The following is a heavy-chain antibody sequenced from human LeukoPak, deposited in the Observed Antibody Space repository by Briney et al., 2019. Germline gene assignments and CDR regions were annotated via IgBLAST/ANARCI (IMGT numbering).Heavy chain of an antibody. CDR3: SSKIVVTTTGWLFDY. D-gene: IGHD5-12*01. V-gene: IGHV3-48*03. CDR1: GFTFSSYG. Sequence: GGSLRLSCAASGFTFSSYGMHWVRQAPGKGLEWVSYISSSGNTIYYADSVKGRFTISRDNAKNSLYLQMNSLRAEDTAVYYCSSKIVVTTTGWLFDYWGPGSLVTVSS. J-gene: IGHJ4*02. CDR2: ISSSGNTI.